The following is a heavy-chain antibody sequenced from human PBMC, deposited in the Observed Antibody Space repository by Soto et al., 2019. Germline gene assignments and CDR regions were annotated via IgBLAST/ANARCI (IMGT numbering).Heavy chain of an antibody. Sequence: QVQLQESGPGLVKPSGTLSLTCAVSGGSISSSNWWSWVRQPPGKGLEWIGEIYHSGSTNYNPSLKRRVTIPIGKSKKQFSLKLSSVPAADTAVYDCARASVVGDFDYWGQGTLVTVSS. CDR3: ARASVVGDFDY. CDR1: GGSISSSNW. V-gene: IGHV4-4*02. CDR2: IYHSGST. J-gene: IGHJ4*02. D-gene: IGHD2-15*01.